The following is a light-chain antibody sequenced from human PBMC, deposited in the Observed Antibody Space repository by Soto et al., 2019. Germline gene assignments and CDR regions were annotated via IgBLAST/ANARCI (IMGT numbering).Light chain of an antibody. Sequence: QSVLTQPPSVSGAPGQRVTISCTGSSSNIGARYDVHWYQQLPATAPKLLIYSDNSRPSGVPDRFSGSKSGNSASLAITGLQAEDEADYYCQSYDSSLSGPVVFGGGTQLTVL. J-gene: IGLJ2*01. CDR2: SDN. V-gene: IGLV1-40*01. CDR1: SSNIGARYD. CDR3: QSYDSSLSGPVV.